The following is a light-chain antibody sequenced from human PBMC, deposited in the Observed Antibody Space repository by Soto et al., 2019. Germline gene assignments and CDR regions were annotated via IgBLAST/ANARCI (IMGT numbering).Light chain of an antibody. J-gene: IGKJ1*01. CDR2: AAS. CDR1: QGIRNE. Sequence: DIQMTPSPSSLSASVGDRVTITYRARQGIRNELGWYQQKPGKAPKRLIYAASRLQSGVPSRFSGSGYGTEFTLTITSLQPEDFATYYCLQHNSYPWAFGQGTKVEIK. CDR3: LQHNSYPWA. V-gene: IGKV1-17*01.